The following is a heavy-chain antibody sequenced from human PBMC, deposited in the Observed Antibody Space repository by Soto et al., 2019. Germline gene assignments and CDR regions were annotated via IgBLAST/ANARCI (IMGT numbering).Heavy chain of an antibody. J-gene: IGHJ6*02. CDR3: AKDLAVAIIYYGMDV. Sequence: QVQLVESGGGVVQPGRSLRLSCAASGFTFNNHGMHWVRQAPGKGLEWVAVISYDGSNRYYTDSVKGRFTISRDNSKNTLYLQMNSLRAEDTAVYYCAKDLAVAIIYYGMDVWGQGTTVTVSS. V-gene: IGHV3-30*18. CDR1: GFTFNNHG. CDR2: ISYDGSNR. D-gene: IGHD2-21*01.